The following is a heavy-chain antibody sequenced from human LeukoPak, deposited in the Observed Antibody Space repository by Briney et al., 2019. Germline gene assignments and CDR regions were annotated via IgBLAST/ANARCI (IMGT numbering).Heavy chain of an antibody. J-gene: IGHJ1*01. D-gene: IGHD3-3*01. Sequence: ASVKVSCKASGYTFTSYYMHWVRQAPGQGLEWMGIINPSGGSTSYAQKFQGRVTMTRDTSTSTVYMELSSLRSEDTAVYYCARVGGWYYDFWSGYYFQHWGQGTLVTVSS. V-gene: IGHV1-46*01. CDR3: ARVGGWYYDFWSGYYFQH. CDR2: INPSGGST. CDR1: GYTFTSYY.